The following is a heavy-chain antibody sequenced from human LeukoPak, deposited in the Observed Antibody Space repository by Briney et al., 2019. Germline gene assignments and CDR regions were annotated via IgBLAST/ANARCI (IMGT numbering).Heavy chain of an antibody. J-gene: IGHJ4*02. D-gene: IGHD6-13*01. Sequence: SETLSLTCNVSGGSISTYYWSWIRQPPGKGLEWIGYIYYSGSTNYNPSLKSRVTISVDTSKSQFSLKLSSVTAADTAVYYCARSPVRIAAPGRGFDYWGQGTPVTVSS. V-gene: IGHV4-59*01. CDR2: IYYSGST. CDR3: ARSPVRIAAPGRGFDY. CDR1: GGSISTYY.